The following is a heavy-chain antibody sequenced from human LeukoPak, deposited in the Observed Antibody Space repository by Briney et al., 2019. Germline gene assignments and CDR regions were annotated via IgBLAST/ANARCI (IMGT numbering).Heavy chain of an antibody. Sequence: ASVKVSSKASGYIFTSYDINWVRQATGHGLEWIGWMNPNSGNTGYAQKFQGRVTMTRNTSISTAYMELSSLRSEDTAVYYCAGSKGGIFGVVTNYYYYGMDVWGQGTTVTVSS. D-gene: IGHD3-3*01. J-gene: IGHJ6*02. CDR3: AGSKGGIFGVVTNYYYYGMDV. CDR1: GYIFTSYD. V-gene: IGHV1-8*01. CDR2: MNPNSGNT.